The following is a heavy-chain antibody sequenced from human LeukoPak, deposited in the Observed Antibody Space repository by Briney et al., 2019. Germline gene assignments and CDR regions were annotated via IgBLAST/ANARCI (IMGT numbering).Heavy chain of an antibody. Sequence: GGSLRLSCAASGFTFSSYEMNWARQAPGKVLEWVSYISSSGSTIYYADSVKGRFTISRDNAKNSLYLQMSSLRAEDTAVYYCAELGITMIGGVWGKGTTVTISS. CDR1: GFTFSSYE. CDR3: AELGITMIGGV. CDR2: ISSSGSTI. V-gene: IGHV3-48*03. D-gene: IGHD3-10*02. J-gene: IGHJ6*04.